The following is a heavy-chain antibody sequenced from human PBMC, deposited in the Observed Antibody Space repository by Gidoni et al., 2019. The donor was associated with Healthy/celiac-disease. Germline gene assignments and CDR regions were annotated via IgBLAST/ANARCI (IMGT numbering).Heavy chain of an antibody. CDR1: GGSFSGYY. CDR2: NNHSGST. V-gene: IGHV4-34*01. Sequence: QVQLQQWGAGLLTPSETLSLTCAVYGGSFSGYYWSWIRQPPGKGLEWIGENNHSGSTNYNPSLKSRVTISVDTSKNQFSLKLSSVTAADTAVYYWARARITMVRGVIITNWFDPWGQGTLVTVSS. D-gene: IGHD3-10*01. CDR3: ARARITMVRGVIITNWFDP. J-gene: IGHJ5*02.